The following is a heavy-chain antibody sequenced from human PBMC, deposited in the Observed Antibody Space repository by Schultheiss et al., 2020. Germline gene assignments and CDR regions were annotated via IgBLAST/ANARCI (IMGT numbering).Heavy chain of an antibody. V-gene: IGHV4-61*01. CDR2: IYYSGST. J-gene: IGHJ4*02. Sequence: SETLSLTCTVSGGSVSSGSYYWSWIRQPPGKGLEWIGYIYYSGSTNYNPSLKSRVTISVDTSKNQFSLKLSSVTAADTAVYYCARVGVGAREDDYWGQGTLVTVSS. CDR1: GGSVSSGSYY. D-gene: IGHD1-26*01. CDR3: ARVGVGAREDDY.